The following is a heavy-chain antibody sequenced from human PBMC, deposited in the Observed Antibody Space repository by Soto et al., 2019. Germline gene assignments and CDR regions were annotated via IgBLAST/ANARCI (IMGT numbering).Heavy chain of an antibody. J-gene: IGHJ6*01. D-gene: IGHD2-15*01. CDR3: ARAGAAPFYYY. CDR1: GYTFSTSS. CDR2: ISTYNGDT. Sequence: QVQLVQSGAEVRKPGASVKVSCKASGYTFSTSSMSWLRQAPGQGLEWMGWISTYNGDTNDAPKFQDRVTMTSDTSTSTVYMELRSLRSDDTAVYYCARAGAAPFYYY. V-gene: IGHV1-18*01.